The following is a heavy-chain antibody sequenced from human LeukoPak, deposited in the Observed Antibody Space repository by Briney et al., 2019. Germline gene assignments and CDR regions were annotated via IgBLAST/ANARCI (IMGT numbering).Heavy chain of an antibody. CDR2: ISWNSGSI. J-gene: IGHJ6*03. Sequence: PGGSLRLSCAASGFTFDDYAMHWVRQAPGKGLEWVSGISWNSGSIGYADSVKGRFTVSRDNSKNSLYLHMSSLRTEDTALFYCAKDTIPYGRSYYYMDVWGKGTTVTVSS. CDR3: AKDTIPYGRSYYYMDV. CDR1: GFTFDDYA. D-gene: IGHD3-10*01. V-gene: IGHV3-9*01.